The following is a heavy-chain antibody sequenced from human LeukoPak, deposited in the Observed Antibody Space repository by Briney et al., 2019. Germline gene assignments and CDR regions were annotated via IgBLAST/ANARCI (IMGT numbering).Heavy chain of an antibody. CDR3: ARARLHHNYGSGTNFDF. D-gene: IGHD3-10*01. J-gene: IGHJ4*02. CDR2: TYYRSKWYN. V-gene: IGHV6-1*01. CDR1: GDSVSSNIAA. Sequence: SQTLSLTCAISGDSVSSNIAAWNWIRQSPSRGLEWLGRTYYRSKWYNDYAISVKSRIIINPDTSKNQFSLQLNSVTPEDTAVYYCARARLHHNYGSGTNFDFRGQGTLVTISS.